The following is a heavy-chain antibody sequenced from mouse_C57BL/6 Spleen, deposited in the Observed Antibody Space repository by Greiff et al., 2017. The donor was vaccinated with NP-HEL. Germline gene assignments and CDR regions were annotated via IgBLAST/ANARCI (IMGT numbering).Heavy chain of an antibody. CDR3: ARSGTCITSVVTQYYAMDY. CDR1: GYTFTDYY. CDR2: IDPNNGGT. D-gene: IGHD1-1*01. J-gene: IGHJ4*01. Sequence: EVQLQQSGPELVKPGASVKISCKASGYTFTDYYMNWVKQSHGKGLEWIGEIDPNNGGTNYNQKFKGKATLTVDKSSSTAYMERRSLTSEDSALYYCARSGTCITSVVTQYYAMDYWGQGTSVTVSS. V-gene: IGHV1-26*01.